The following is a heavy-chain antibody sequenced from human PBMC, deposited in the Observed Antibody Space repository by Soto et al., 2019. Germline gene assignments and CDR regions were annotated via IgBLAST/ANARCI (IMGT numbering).Heavy chain of an antibody. CDR1: GYTFTSYG. CDR2: ISAYNGNT. Sequence: QVQLVQSGAEVKKPGASVKVSCKASGYTFTSYGISWVRQAPGQGLGWMGWISAYNGNTKYAQNLQGRVTMTTDTATSTAYMELRSLRADDTAVYYWARDQAMAQFDYWGQGTLVTVSS. J-gene: IGHJ4*02. CDR3: ARDQAMAQFDY. D-gene: IGHD5-18*01. V-gene: IGHV1-18*01.